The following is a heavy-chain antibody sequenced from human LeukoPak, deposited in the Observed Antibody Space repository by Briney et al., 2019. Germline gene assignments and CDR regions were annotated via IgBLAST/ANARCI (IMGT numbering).Heavy chain of an antibody. CDR1: GGSFSGYY. J-gene: IGHJ4*02. Sequence: TSSETLSLTCAVYGGSFSGYYWSWIRQPPGKGLEWIGEINHSGSTNYNPSLKSRVTISVDTSKNQFSLKLSSVTAADTAVYYCAGRVQEGGPQYYFDYWGQGTLVTVSS. D-gene: IGHD1-1*01. CDR3: AGRVQEGGPQYYFDY. V-gene: IGHV4-34*01. CDR2: INHSGST.